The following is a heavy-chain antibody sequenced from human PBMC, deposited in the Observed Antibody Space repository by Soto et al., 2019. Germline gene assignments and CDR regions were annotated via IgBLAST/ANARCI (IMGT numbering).Heavy chain of an antibody. CDR1: GYTFTGYY. CDR2: INPNSGGT. Sequence: ASVKVCCKASGYTFTGYYMHWVRQAPGRGLEWMGWINPNSGGTNYAQKLQGWVTMTRDTSISTAYMELSRLRSDDTAVYYCAREPLGAAACTGYYGMDVWGQGTTVTVSS. D-gene: IGHD6-13*01. J-gene: IGHJ6*02. CDR3: AREPLGAAACTGYYGMDV. V-gene: IGHV1-2*04.